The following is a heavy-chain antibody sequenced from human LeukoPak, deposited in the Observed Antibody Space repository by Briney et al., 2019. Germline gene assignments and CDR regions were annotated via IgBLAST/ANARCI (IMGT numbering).Heavy chain of an antibody. V-gene: IGHV3-23*01. J-gene: IGHJ4*02. CDR1: GFTFSSYA. Sequence: GGSLRLSCAASGFTFSSYAMNWVRQAPGKGLEWVSTITDSGGNTWYADPVKGRFTISRDNSKNTVYLQMNSLRAEDTAVYYCAKRLGGYGEGGLDYWGQGTLVTVSS. D-gene: IGHD4-17*01. CDR3: AKRLGGYGEGGLDY. CDR2: ITDSGGNT.